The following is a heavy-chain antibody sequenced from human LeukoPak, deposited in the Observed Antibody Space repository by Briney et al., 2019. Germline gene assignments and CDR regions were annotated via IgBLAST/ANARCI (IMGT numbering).Heavy chain of an antibody. CDR3: ARDSYYYGSGSYYFDS. CDR2: IYYSGST. J-gene: IGHJ4*02. CDR1: GGSISSSSYY. V-gene: IGHV4-39*07. Sequence: TSETLSLTCTVSGGSISSSSYYWGWIRQPPGKGLEWIGSIYYSGSTYYNPSLKSQVTISVDTSKNQFSLKLSSVTAADTAVYYCARDSYYYGSGSYYFDSWGQGTLVTVSS. D-gene: IGHD3-10*01.